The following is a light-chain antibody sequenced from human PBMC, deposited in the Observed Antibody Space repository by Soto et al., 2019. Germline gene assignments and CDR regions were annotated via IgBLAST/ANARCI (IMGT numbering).Light chain of an antibody. Sequence: SALTQQPSASGTPGQRVTVSCSGHRSNIGSNAVSWYQQLPGTAPKLLVYGYSQRPSGVPDRFSGSKSGTSASMAISGLQSEDEADYYCAAWDEILSGFVFGTGTKVTVL. J-gene: IGLJ1*01. CDR1: RSNIGSNA. CDR2: GYS. V-gene: IGLV1-44*01. CDR3: AAWDEILSGFV.